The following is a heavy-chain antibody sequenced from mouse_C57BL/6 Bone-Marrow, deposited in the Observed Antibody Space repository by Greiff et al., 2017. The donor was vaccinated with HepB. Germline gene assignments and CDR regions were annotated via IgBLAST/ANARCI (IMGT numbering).Heavy chain of an antibody. D-gene: IGHD1-1*01. Sequence: EVQLQQSGPELVKPGASVKIPCKASGYTFTDYNMDWVKQSHGKSLEWIGDINPNNGGTIYNQKFKGKATLTVDKSSSTAYMELRSLTSEDTAVYYCARDGHGSSYRYFDVWGTGTTVTVSS. CDR1: GYTFTDYN. CDR3: ARDGHGSSYRYFDV. J-gene: IGHJ1*03. CDR2: INPNNGGT. V-gene: IGHV1-18*01.